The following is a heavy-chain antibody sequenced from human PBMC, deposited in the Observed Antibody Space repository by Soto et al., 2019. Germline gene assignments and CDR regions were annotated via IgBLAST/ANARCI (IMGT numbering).Heavy chain of an antibody. CDR1: GYSFTSYW. D-gene: IGHD5-12*01. CDR2: IYPGGSDT. Sequence: PGESLKISCKGSGYSFTSYWIGWVRQMPGKGLEWMGIIYPGGSDTRYSPSFQGQVTISADKSISTAYLQWSSLKASDTAMYYCARHTRTDNSGYVSDYYYYYMDVWGKGTTVTVSS. V-gene: IGHV5-51*01. J-gene: IGHJ6*03. CDR3: ARHTRTDNSGYVSDYYYYYMDV.